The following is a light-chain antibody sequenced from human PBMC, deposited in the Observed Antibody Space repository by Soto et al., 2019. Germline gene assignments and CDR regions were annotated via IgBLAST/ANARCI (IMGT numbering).Light chain of an antibody. CDR3: QQRSNWPPALT. J-gene: IGKJ4*01. CDR1: QSISSY. V-gene: IGKV3-11*01. CDR2: DVS. Sequence: EIVLTQSPATLSLSPGERATLSCRASQSISSYLAWYQQKPGQAPRLLIYDVSNRAPGIPARFSGSGSGTDFTLTISSLEPEDFAVYYCQQRSNWPPALTFGGGTKVDIK.